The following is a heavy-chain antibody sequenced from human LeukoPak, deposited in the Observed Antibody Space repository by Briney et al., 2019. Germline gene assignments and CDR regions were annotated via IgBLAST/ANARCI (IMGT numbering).Heavy chain of an antibody. CDR2: INPSGGST. CDR3: ARGRKAVLGG. V-gene: IGHV1-46*01. Sequence: ASVKVSCKASGYTFTSYYMHWVRQAPGQGLEWMGIINPSGGSTSYAQKFQGRVTMTRNTSISTAYMELSSLRSEDTAVYYCARGRKAVLGGWGQGTLVTVSS. J-gene: IGHJ4*02. D-gene: IGHD3-10*01. CDR1: GYTFTSYY.